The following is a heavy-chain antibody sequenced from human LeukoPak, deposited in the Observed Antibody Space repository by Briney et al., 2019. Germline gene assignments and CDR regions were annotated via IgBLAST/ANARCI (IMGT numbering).Heavy chain of an antibody. V-gene: IGHV3-23*01. Sequence: GGSLRLSCAASGFTITTNYMNWVRRAPGKGLEWVSGISASGDVTFHADPVKGRFTISRDNSKNTLYLQMNSLRAEDTAEYYCAKSLLTTASGTGRAFDIWGQGTMVTVSS. CDR2: ISASGDVT. D-gene: IGHD1-26*01. CDR1: GFTITTNY. CDR3: AKSLLTTASGTGRAFDI. J-gene: IGHJ3*02.